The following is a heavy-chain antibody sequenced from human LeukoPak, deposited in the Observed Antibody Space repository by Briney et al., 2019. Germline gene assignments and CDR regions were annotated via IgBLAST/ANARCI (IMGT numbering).Heavy chain of an antibody. CDR3: AKGLQWELPFDY. D-gene: IGHD1-26*01. Sequence: GGSLRLSCAASGFIFSSYAMSWVRQAPGKGLEWVSTISGSGGSTYYADSVKGRFTISRDNSKNTVYLQMNSLRAEDTAVYYCAKGLQWELPFDYWGQGTLVTVSP. CDR2: ISGSGGST. J-gene: IGHJ4*02. V-gene: IGHV3-23*01. CDR1: GFIFSSYA.